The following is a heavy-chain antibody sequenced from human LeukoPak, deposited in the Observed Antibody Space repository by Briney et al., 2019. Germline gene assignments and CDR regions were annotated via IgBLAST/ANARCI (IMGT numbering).Heavy chain of an antibody. CDR3: ARGLPYCSSTSCPPGNWFDP. V-gene: IGHV4-34*01. Sequence: PSETLSLTCAVSGGSFSGYYWSWIRQPPGKGLEWIGEINHSGSTNYNPSLKSRVTISVDTSKNQFSLKLSSVTAADTAVYYCARGLPYCSSTSCPPGNWFDPWGQGTLVTVSS. J-gene: IGHJ5*02. D-gene: IGHD2-2*01. CDR2: INHSGST. CDR1: GGSFSGYY.